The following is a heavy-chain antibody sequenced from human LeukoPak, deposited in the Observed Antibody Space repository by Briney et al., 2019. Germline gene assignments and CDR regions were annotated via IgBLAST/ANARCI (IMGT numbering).Heavy chain of an antibody. CDR3: ARERVRGALGD. D-gene: IGHD3-16*01. CDR2: IQQDGREK. V-gene: IGHV3-7*01. CDR1: GFTFSNYW. J-gene: IGHJ4*02. Sequence: GGSLRLSCVVSGFTFSNYWMTWVRQAPGKGLEWVANIQQDGREKYYVDYVKGRFTISRDNAKNSLYLQMNSLRTEDTAVYYCARERVRGALGDWGQGTVVTVSS.